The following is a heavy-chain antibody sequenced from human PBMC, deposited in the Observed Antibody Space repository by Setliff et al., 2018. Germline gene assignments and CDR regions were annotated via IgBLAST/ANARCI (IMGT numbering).Heavy chain of an antibody. J-gene: IGHJ6*03. V-gene: IGHV4-34*01. CDR2: INHSGST. CDR3: ASQLGGYCSGGSCYSYYYYYYIDV. CDR1: GGSFSGYY. Sequence: SETLSLTCAVYGGSFSGYYWSWIRQPPGKGLEWMGEINHSGSTNYNPSLKSRVTISVDTSKNQFSLKLSSLTAADTAVYYCASQLGGYCSGGSCYSYYYYYYIDVWGKGTTVTVSS. D-gene: IGHD2-15*01.